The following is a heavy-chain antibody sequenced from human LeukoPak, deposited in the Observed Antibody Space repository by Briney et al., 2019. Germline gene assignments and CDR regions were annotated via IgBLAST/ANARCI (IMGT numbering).Heavy chain of an antibody. CDR3: AKGIAAAGTRRPNWFDP. CDR1: GFTFSSYA. J-gene: IGHJ5*02. D-gene: IGHD6-13*01. Sequence: PGGSLRLSCAASGFTFSSYAMSWVRQAPGKGLEWVSAISDSGGSTYYADSVKGRFTISRDNSKNTLYLQMNSLRAEDTAVYYCAKGIAAAGTRRPNWFDPWGQGTLVTVSS. V-gene: IGHV3-23*01. CDR2: ISDSGGST.